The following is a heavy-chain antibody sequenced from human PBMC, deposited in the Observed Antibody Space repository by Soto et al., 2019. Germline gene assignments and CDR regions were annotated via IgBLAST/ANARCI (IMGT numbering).Heavy chain of an antibody. D-gene: IGHD3-22*01. J-gene: IGHJ4*02. CDR2: VSGTGGSA. Sequence: EVQLLESGGGLVRPGGSLRLSCAASGFTFSSYAMTWVRQAPGKGLEWVSGVSGTGGSAYYADSVKGRFTISRDNSKNTLYLQMNSLRAEDTAVYYCAKDRVYDQGYFDYWGQGTLVTVSS. CDR1: GFTFSSYA. CDR3: AKDRVYDQGYFDY. V-gene: IGHV3-23*01.